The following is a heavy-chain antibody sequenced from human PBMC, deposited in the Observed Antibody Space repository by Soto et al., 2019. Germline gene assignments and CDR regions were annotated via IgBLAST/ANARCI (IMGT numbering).Heavy chain of an antibody. D-gene: IGHD6-13*01. CDR1: GFSLSTSGVG. CDR3: AHSLGSSSWFVWFDP. J-gene: IGHJ5*02. V-gene: IGHV2-5*01. CDR2: IYWNDDK. Sequence: QITLKESGPPLVKPTQTLTLTCTFSGFSLSTSGVGVGWIRQPPGKALEWLALIYWNDDKRYSPSLKSRLTVTKDTSKNQVVLTMTNMDPVDTATYSCAHSLGSSSWFVWFDPWGQGTLVTVSS.